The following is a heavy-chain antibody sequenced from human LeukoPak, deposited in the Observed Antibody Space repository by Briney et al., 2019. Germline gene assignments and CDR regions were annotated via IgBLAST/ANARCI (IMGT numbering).Heavy chain of an antibody. D-gene: IGHD3-22*01. V-gene: IGHV3-23*01. CDR2: ISVSGGST. J-gene: IGHJ4*02. CDR3: EKGSSGYYYGYFDY. Sequence: GASLRLSCAASGVTFSSYAMSWVRQAPGKGLEWVSAISVSGGSTWSADSVKGRYTISRDNSKNTLYLQMNSLRAEDTALYYCEKGSSGYYYGYFDYWGQGTLVTVSS. CDR1: GVTFSSYA.